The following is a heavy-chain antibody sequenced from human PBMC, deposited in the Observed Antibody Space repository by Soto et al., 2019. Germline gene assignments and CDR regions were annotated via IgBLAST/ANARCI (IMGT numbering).Heavy chain of an antibody. J-gene: IGHJ4*02. CDR3: PRSPYASSVSYEY. CDR2: INPNSGGT. CDR1: GYTFTGYY. Sequence: GPSVKVSCKASGYTFTGYYLHLVRQAPGQGLEWMGWINPNSGGTDYAQKFQGRVTMTRDTSISTAYMELSRLRSDDTALYYCPRSPYASSVSYEYWGQGTLVTVS. D-gene: IGHD3-22*01. V-gene: IGHV1-2*02.